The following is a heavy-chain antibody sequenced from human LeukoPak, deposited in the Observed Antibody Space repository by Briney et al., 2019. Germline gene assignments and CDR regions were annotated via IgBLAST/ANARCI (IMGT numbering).Heavy chain of an antibody. Sequence: ASVKVSCKASGYTFTGYHMHWVRQAPGQGLEWMGWINPNSGGTNYAQKFQGRVTMTRDTSISTACMELSRLRSDDTAVYYCARDTDYGDFYFDYWGQGTLVTVSS. D-gene: IGHD4-17*01. CDR2: INPNSGGT. CDR3: ARDTDYGDFYFDY. CDR1: GYTFTGYH. V-gene: IGHV1-2*02. J-gene: IGHJ4*02.